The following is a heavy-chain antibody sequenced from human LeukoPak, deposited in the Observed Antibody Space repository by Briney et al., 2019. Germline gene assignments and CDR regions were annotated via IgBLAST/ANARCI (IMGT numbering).Heavy chain of an antibody. CDR3: ARGAWPVAYYDSSGYLHYFDY. CDR1: GYTFTSYY. V-gene: IGHV1-46*01. J-gene: IGHJ4*02. D-gene: IGHD3-22*01. CDR2: INPSGAST. Sequence: ASVKVSCKASGYTFTSYYMHWVRRAPGQGLEWMGIINPSGASTNYAQKFQGRVTMTRDTSTSTVYMELSSLRSEDTAVYYCARGAWPVAYYDSSGYLHYFDYWGQGTLVTVSS.